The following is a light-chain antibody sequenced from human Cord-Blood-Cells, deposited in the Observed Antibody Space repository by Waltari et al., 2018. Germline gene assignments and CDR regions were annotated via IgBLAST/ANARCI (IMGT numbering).Light chain of an antibody. CDR3: CSYAGSSTWV. V-gene: IGLV2-23*01. Sequence: QSALTQPASVSGSPGQSITISCPGTSSDAGWYNLVSWYQQHPGKAPKLMIYEGSKRPSGVSNRFSGSKSGNTASLTISGLQAEDEADYYCCSYAGSSTWVFGGGTKLTVL. J-gene: IGLJ3*02. CDR1: SSDAGWYNL. CDR2: EGS.